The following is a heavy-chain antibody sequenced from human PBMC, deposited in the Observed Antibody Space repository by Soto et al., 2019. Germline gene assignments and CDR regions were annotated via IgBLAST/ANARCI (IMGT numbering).Heavy chain of an antibody. CDR3: ARDQEGSGSHWLGYNYYAMDV. Sequence: RGSLRLSCGASGFTITDYYISFIRQSPFKWLEWVSHISSVGTTTYYADSVKGRFSISMDNAKNSLYLQMNSLRAEDTAVYYCARDQEGSGSHWLGYNYYAMDVWGQGTTVTVSS. CDR1: GFTITDYY. V-gene: IGHV3-11*01. CDR2: ISSVGTTT. D-gene: IGHD3-10*01. J-gene: IGHJ6*02.